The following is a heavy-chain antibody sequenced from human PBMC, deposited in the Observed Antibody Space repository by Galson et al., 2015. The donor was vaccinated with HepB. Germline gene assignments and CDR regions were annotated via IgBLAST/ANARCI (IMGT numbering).Heavy chain of an antibody. J-gene: IGHJ4*02. CDR1: GFTFSSYE. CDR3: ASRYSYGRGPFDY. Sequence: SLRLSCAASGFTFSSYEMNWVRQAPGKGLEWVSYISSSGSTIYYADSVKGRFTISRDNAKNSLYLQMNSLRAEDTAVYYCASRYSYGRGPFDYWGQGTLVTVSS. CDR2: ISSSGSTI. D-gene: IGHD5-18*01. V-gene: IGHV3-48*03.